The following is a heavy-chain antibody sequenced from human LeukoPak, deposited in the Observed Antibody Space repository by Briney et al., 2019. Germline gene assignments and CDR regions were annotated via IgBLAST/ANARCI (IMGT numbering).Heavy chain of an antibody. D-gene: IGHD3-3*01. CDR1: GFTFSSYA. CDR3: AKDNDDLGNFDY. V-gene: IGHV3-23*01. Sequence: GGSLRLSCAASGFTFSSYAMSWVRPAPGKGLEWVSAISGSGGSTYYADSVKGRFTISRDSAKNSLYLQMNSLRAEDTALYYCAKDNDDLGNFDYWGQGTLVTVSS. J-gene: IGHJ4*02. CDR2: ISGSGGST.